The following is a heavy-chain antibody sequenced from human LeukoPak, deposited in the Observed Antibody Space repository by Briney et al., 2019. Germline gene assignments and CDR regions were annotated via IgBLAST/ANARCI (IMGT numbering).Heavy chain of an antibody. CDR3: AELGITMIGGV. D-gene: IGHD3-10*02. J-gene: IGHJ6*04. V-gene: IGHV3-48*04. CDR2: INLNGRTI. Sequence: GGSLRLSCAASGFTFNTYGVNWVRQAPGKGLEWVSYINLNGRTIYYADSVKGRFTISRDNAKNSLYLQMNSLRAEDTAVYYCAELGITMIGGVWGKGTTVTISS. CDR1: GFTFNTYG.